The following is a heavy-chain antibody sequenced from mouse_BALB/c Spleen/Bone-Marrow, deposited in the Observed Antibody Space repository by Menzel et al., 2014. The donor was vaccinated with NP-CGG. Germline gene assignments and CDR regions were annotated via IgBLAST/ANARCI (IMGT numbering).Heavy chain of an antibody. J-gene: IGHJ1*01. D-gene: IGHD1-2*01. CDR3: ARQGYGYVDFDV. CDR1: GFASSSYD. Sequence: EVQRVESGGGLVKPGGSLKLSCAASGFASSSYDMSWVRQTPEKRLEWVAYISSGGGSTYYPDTVKGRFTISRDNAKNTLYLQMSSLKSEDTAMYYCARQGYGYVDFDVWGAGTTVTFSS. V-gene: IGHV5-12-1*01. CDR2: ISSGGGST.